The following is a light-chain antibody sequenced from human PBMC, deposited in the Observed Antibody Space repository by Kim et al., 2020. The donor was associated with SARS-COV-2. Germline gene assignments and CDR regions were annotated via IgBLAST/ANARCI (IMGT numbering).Light chain of an antibody. Sequence: VSPGQTASITCSGDKLGDKYACWYQQKPGQSPVLVIYQDSKRPSGIPERFSGSNPGNTATLTISGTQAMDEADYYCQAWDSSTDVVFGGGTQLTVL. CDR2: QDS. CDR3: QAWDSSTDVV. CDR1: KLGDKY. J-gene: IGLJ2*01. V-gene: IGLV3-1*01.